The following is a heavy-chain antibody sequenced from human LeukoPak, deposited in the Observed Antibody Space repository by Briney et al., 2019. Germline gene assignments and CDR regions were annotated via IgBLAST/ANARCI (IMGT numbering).Heavy chain of an antibody. J-gene: IGHJ4*02. D-gene: IGHD3-22*01. CDR3: ARDRHYYDSSGYYSPFNY. V-gene: IGHV1-69*05. Sequence: SVKVSCRASGGTFSSYAVSWVRQAPGQGLEWMGRIIPIFGTANYAQKFQGRVTITTDESTSTAYMELSSLRSEDTAVYYCARDRHYYDSSGYYSPFNYWGQGTLVTASS. CDR1: GGTFSSYA. CDR2: IIPIFGTA.